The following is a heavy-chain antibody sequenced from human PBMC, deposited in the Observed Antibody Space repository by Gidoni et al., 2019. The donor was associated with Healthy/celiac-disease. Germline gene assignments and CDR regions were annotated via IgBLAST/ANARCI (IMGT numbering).Heavy chain of an antibody. CDR3: ARLPTFGGSLDY. D-gene: IGHD1-26*01. V-gene: IGHV4-59*08. CDR1: GGSISSYY. Sequence: QVQLQESGPGLVKPSETLSLTCPVSGGSISSYYWSWIRQPPGKGLEWIGYIYYSGSTNYNPSLKSRVTISVDTSKNQFSLKLSSVTAADTAVYYCARLPTFGGSLDYWGQGTLVTVSS. CDR2: IYYSGST. J-gene: IGHJ4*02.